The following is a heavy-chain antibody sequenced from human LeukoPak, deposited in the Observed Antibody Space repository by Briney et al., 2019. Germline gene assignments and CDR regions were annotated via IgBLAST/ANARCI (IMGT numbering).Heavy chain of an antibody. CDR3: AGERVGYWVNWFDP. V-gene: IGHV1-3*01. Sequence: GASVKVSCKASGYTFTSYAMHWVRQAPGQRLEWMGWINAGNGNTKYSQKFQGRVTITRDTSASTAYMEISSLRSEDTAVYYCAGERVGYWVNWFDPWGQGTLVTVSS. CDR2: INAGNGNT. CDR1: GYTFTSYA. J-gene: IGHJ5*02. D-gene: IGHD3-22*01.